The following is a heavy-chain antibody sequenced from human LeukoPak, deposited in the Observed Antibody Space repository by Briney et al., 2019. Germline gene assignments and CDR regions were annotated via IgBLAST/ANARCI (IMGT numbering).Heavy chain of an antibody. D-gene: IGHD4-17*01. Sequence: SETLSLTCAVYGGSFSGYYWSWIRQPPGKGLEWIGEINHSGSTNYNPSLKSRVTISVDTSKNQFSLKLSSVTAADTAVYYCARGPDYGDYGAKEYYFDYWGQGTLVTVPS. CDR3: ARGPDYGDYGAKEYYFDY. CDR1: GGSFSGYY. CDR2: INHSGST. J-gene: IGHJ4*02. V-gene: IGHV4-34*01.